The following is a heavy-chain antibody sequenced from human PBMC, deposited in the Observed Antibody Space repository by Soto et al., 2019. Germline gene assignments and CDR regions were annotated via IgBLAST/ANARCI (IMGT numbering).Heavy chain of an antibody. D-gene: IGHD2-15*01. CDR3: AREMWGEVVAATTNWFDP. J-gene: IGHJ5*02. CDR1: GGTFSSYA. V-gene: IGHV1-69*13. Sequence: ASVKVSCKASGGTFSSYAISWVRQAPGQGLEWMGGIIPIFGTANYAQKFQGRVTITADESTSTAYMELSSLRSEDTAVYYCAREMWGEVVAATTNWFDPWGQGTLVTVSS. CDR2: IIPIFGTA.